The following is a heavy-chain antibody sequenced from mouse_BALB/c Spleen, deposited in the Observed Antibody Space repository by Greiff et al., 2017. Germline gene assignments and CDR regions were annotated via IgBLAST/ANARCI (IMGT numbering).Heavy chain of an antibody. Sequence: VRLQQPGAELVKPGASVKLSCKASGYTFTSYWMHWVKQRPGQGLEWIGEINPSNGRTNYNEKFKSKATLTVDKSSSTAYMQLSSLTSEDSAVYYCASGDYDYAMDYWGQGTSVTVSS. D-gene: IGHD2-4*01. J-gene: IGHJ4*01. V-gene: IGHV1S81*02. CDR1: GYTFTSYW. CDR2: INPSNGRT. CDR3: ASGDYDYAMDY.